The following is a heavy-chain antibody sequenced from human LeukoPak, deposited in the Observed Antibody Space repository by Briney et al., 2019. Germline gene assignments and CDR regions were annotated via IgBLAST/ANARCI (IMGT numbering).Heavy chain of an antibody. CDR1: GGSISSYSYY. CDR2: IYYSGST. J-gene: IGHJ4*02. Sequence: KPSETLSLTCTVSGGSISSYSYYWGWIRQPPGKGLEWIGTIYYSGSTYYNPSLKNRVTISVDTSKNQFSLKLSSVTAADSAVYFCARVRGNSYGLIDYWGRGTLVTVSS. V-gene: IGHV4-39*01. CDR3: ARVRGNSYGLIDY. D-gene: IGHD5-18*01.